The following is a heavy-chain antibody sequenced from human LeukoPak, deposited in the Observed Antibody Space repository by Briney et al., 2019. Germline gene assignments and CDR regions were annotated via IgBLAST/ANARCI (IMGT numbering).Heavy chain of an antibody. Sequence: PSETLSLTCTVSGGSISSGSYYWSWIRQPAGKGLEWIGRIYTSGSTNYNPSLKSRVTISVDTSKNQFSLKLSSVTAADTAVYYCAGRTYYDFWSGYKNYYYYYMDVWGKGTTVTVSS. CDR2: IYTSGST. D-gene: IGHD3-3*01. J-gene: IGHJ6*03. V-gene: IGHV4-61*02. CDR3: AGRTYYDFWSGYKNYYYYYMDV. CDR1: GGSISSGSYY.